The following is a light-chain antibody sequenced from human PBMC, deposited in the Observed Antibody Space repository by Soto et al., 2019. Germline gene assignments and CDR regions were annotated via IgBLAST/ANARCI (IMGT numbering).Light chain of an antibody. V-gene: IGLV2-14*01. CDR3: NSFTTGTTWV. J-gene: IGLJ3*02. CDR2: EVS. Sequence: QSALTQPASVSGSPGQSITISCTGTSSDVGGYNYVSWYQQHPGKAPKLMIYEVSNRPSGVSNRFSGSKSGNTASLTISGLQAEDEADYYCNSFTTGTTWVFGGGTKLTVL. CDR1: SSDVGGYNY.